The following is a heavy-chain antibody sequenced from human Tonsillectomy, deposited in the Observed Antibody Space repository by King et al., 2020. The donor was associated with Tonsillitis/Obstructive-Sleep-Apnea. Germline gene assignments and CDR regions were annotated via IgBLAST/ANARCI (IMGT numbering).Heavy chain of an antibody. D-gene: IGHD3-3*01. CDR2: ISSSGSTI. J-gene: IGHJ4*02. Sequence: DVQLVESGGGLVQPGGSLRLSCAASGFTFSSYEMNWVRQAPGKGLEWVSYISSSGSTIYYADSVKGRFTISRDNAKNSLYLQMNSLRAEDTAVYYCARDLYKFLWSGYYWDHTGFDYWGQGTLVTVSS. CDR3: ARDLYKFLWSGYYWDHTGFDY. V-gene: IGHV3-48*03. CDR1: GFTFSSYE.